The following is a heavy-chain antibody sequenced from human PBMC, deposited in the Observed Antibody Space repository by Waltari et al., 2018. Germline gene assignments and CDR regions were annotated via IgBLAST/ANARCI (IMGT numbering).Heavy chain of an antibody. CDR2: INPHIGGT. CDR1: GSPFTANY. Sequence: QVQLLQSGAGVKNPGASVKVSAKASGSPFTANYIPGVRRAPGQGLEWMGWINPHIGGTNYAQKFQGRVTMTSDTSISTVYMELSSLRSDDTAVYFCARGLSIAAASIVDYWGQGTLVTVSS. V-gene: IGHV1-2*02. J-gene: IGHJ4*02. D-gene: IGHD6-25*01. CDR3: ARGLSIAAASIVDY.